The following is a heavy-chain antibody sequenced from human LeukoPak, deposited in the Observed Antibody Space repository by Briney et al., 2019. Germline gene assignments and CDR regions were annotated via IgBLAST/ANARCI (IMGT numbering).Heavy chain of an antibody. Sequence: PGGSLRLSCAASGFTFSTYWMSWVRQAPGKGLEWVANIKQDGSDKYYVDSVKGRFTIFRDNAKNSLFLQMNSLRAEDTAVYYCARVRCSSNSCFPDYWGQGTLVTVSS. V-gene: IGHV3-7*01. J-gene: IGHJ4*02. CDR1: GFTFSTYW. CDR2: IKQDGSDK. CDR3: ARVRCSSNSCFPDY. D-gene: IGHD2-2*01.